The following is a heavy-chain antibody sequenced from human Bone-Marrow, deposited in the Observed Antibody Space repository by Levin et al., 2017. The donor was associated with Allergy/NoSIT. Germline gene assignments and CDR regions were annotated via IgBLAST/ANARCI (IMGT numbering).Heavy chain of an antibody. CDR1: GYSFTSYW. J-gene: IGHJ6*03. Sequence: PEASVKVSCKGSGYSFTSYWISWVRQMPGKGLEWMGRIDPSDSYTNYSPSFQGHVTISADKSISTAYLQWSSLKASDTAMYYCARLEYSSSSYYYHYMDVWGKGTTVTVSS. V-gene: IGHV5-10-1*01. D-gene: IGHD6-19*01. CDR3: ARLEYSSSSYYYHYMDV. CDR2: IDPSDSYT.